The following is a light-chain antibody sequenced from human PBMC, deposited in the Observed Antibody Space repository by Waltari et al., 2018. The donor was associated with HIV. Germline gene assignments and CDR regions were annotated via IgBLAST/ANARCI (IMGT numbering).Light chain of an antibody. CDR2: EDS. J-gene: IGLJ2*01. Sequence: SYELTQPPSVAVSPGQTARITCTGDALPKKYASWYQQKSGQAPVLVIYEDSKRPSGFPGRFSGSSAGTTATLTIRGAQVEDEADYYCYSTDNSGHHRVFGTGTKLTVL. V-gene: IGLV3-10*01. CDR3: YSTDNSGHHRV. CDR1: ALPKKY.